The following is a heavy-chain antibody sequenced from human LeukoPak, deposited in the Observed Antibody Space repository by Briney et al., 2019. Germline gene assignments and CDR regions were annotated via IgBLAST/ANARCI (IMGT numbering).Heavy chain of an antibody. D-gene: IGHD3-3*01. V-gene: IGHV3-74*01. CDR2: VKYDGSTT. CDR3: VKDSFILEGGVGSDDGFAV. J-gene: IGHJ3*01. Sequence: PGGSLRLSCAASGFTFSAYWMHWVRQAPGKGLVWVSRVKYDGSTTTYADSVKGRFTISRDNSKNTVHLQMNSLRAEDTALYYCVKDSFILEGGVGSDDGFAVWGQGTMVTVSS. CDR1: GFTFSAYW.